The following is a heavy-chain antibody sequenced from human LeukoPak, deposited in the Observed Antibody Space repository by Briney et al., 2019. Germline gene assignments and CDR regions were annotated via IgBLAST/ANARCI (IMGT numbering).Heavy chain of an antibody. Sequence: ASVTVSCKASGYTLTSFYMHWVRQAPGQGIEWVGVINPNGGSASSAQNFQGRVTMTRDMSTRTVFMELSDLRYEDTAIYYCAREITIDRGAITGPVDYWGQGTLVTVSS. CDR3: AREITIDRGAITGPVDY. D-gene: IGHD3-10*01. CDR1: GYTLTSFY. CDR2: INPNGGSA. V-gene: IGHV1-46*01. J-gene: IGHJ4*02.